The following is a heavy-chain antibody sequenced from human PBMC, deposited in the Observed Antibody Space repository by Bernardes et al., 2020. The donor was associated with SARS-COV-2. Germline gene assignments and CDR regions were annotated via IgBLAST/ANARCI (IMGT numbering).Heavy chain of an antibody. Sequence: GGSLRLSCAVSGFFVSSNYMNWVRQAPGKGLEWVSVIYSGGSTYYADSVKGRFTISRDNSKNTLNLEMNSLRAEDTAVYYCARIYGDYYYYAMDVWGQGTTVIVSS. CDR1: GFFVSSNY. J-gene: IGHJ6*02. D-gene: IGHD4-17*01. V-gene: IGHV3-53*01. CDR3: ARIYGDYYYYAMDV. CDR2: IYSGGST.